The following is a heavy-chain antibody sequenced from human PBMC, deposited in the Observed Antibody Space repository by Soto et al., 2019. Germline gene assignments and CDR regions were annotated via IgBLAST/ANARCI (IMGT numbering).Heavy chain of an antibody. Sequence: EVQLVESGGGLVKPGGSLRLSCAASGFTFSSYSMNWVRQAPGKGLEWVSSISSSSSYIYYADSVKGRFTISRDNAKNSLYLQMNSLRAEDTAVYYCARDRTYSSSWYGGDDAFDIWGQGTMVTVSS. V-gene: IGHV3-21*01. CDR1: GFTFSSYS. J-gene: IGHJ3*02. D-gene: IGHD6-13*01. CDR2: ISSSSSYI. CDR3: ARDRTYSSSWYGGDDAFDI.